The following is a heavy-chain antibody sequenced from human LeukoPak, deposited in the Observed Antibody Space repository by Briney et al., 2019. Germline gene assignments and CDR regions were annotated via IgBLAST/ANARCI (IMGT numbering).Heavy chain of an antibody. J-gene: IGHJ4*02. CDR2: IYPGDSDT. CDR3: ARFEQLRAVDY. V-gene: IGHV5-51*01. CDR1: GYGFNSYW. Sequence: GESLKISCKSSGYGFNSYWIGWVRQMPGKGLEWMGIIYPGDSDTRYSPSFQGQVTISADKSISTAYLQWSSLKASDTSMYYCARFEQLRAVDYWGQGTLVTVSS. D-gene: IGHD2-2*01.